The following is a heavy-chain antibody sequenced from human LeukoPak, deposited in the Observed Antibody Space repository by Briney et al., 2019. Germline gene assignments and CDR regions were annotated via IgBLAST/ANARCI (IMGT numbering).Heavy chain of an antibody. CDR1: GGSVRSYY. J-gene: IGHJ3*02. D-gene: IGHD1-26*01. V-gene: IGHV4-59*02. CDR3: VRDWEGFNFDI. CDR2: IHNSGGT. Sequence: PSETLSLTCTVSGGSVRSYYWSWIRQPPGEGLEWIAYIHNSGGTNYNPSLKSRVTISVDTSKNRFSLKLRSVTAADTAVYYCVRDWEGFNFDIWGQGTMVTVSS.